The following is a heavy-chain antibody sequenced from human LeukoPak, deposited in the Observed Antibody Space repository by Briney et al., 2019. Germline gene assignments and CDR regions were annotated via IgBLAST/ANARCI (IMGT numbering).Heavy chain of an antibody. D-gene: IGHD7-27*01. J-gene: IGHJ4*02. CDR3: AAWGKYNY. Sequence: ASLRLSCAASGFTLSGYWMNWVRQAPGKGLEWVANINLGGSAKLYVDSVKGRFTISRDNAKNSLDLQMNSLKVEDTAVYYCAAWGKYNYWGQGTLVTVTS. CDR2: INLGGSAK. CDR1: GFTLSGYW. V-gene: IGHV3-7*01.